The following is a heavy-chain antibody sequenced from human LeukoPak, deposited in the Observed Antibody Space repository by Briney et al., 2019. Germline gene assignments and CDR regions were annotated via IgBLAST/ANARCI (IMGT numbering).Heavy chain of an antibody. V-gene: IGHV3-21*05. Sequence: GGSLRLSCAASGFTFTAYSMNWVCQAPGKGLEWVSHITSSSAERYYTHSVKGRFTISRDNAKNSLYLQMNSLRAEDTAVYYCVRDGGTAAAGTHHFDYWGRGILVTVSS. CDR2: ITSSSAER. CDR1: GFTFTAYS. CDR3: VRDGGTAAAGTHHFDY. D-gene: IGHD6-13*01. J-gene: IGHJ4*02.